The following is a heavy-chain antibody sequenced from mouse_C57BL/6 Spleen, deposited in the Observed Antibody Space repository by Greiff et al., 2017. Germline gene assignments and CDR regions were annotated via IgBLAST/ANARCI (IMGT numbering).Heavy chain of an antibody. Sequence: EVQRVESEGGLVQPGSSMKLSCTASGFTFSDYYMAWVRQVPEKGLEWVANINYDGSSTYYLDSLKSRFIISRDNAKNILDLKMSSLKSEDTATDYCARDRYYYGSSYGFDYWGQGTLVTVSA. V-gene: IGHV5-16*01. CDR3: ARDRYYYGSSYGFDY. D-gene: IGHD1-1*01. CDR2: INYDGSST. J-gene: IGHJ3*01. CDR1: GFTFSDYY.